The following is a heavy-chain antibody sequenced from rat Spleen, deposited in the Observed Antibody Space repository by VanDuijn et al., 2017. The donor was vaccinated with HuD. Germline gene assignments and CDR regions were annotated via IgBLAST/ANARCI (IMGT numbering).Heavy chain of an antibody. V-gene: IGHV3-3*01. CDR1: GHSITSSYR. CDR3: ARSEGVHYNLPFAS. D-gene: IGHD1-11*01. Sequence: EVQLQESGPGLVKPSQSLSLTCSVTGHSITSSYRWNWIRKFPGNRLEWMGYINSAGSTTYNPSLRSRISITRDTSKNQFFLQVNSVTADDTSTDYCARSEGVHYNLPFASWGQGTLVTVSS. CDR2: INSAGST. J-gene: IGHJ3*01.